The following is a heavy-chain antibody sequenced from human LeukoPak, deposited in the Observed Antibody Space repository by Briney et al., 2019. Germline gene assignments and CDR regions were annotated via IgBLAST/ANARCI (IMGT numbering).Heavy chain of an antibody. CDR3: ARHKESYYYDSSGSENWFDP. D-gene: IGHD3-22*01. J-gene: IGHJ5*02. V-gene: IGHV4-39*01. Sequence: PSETLSLTCTVSGGSISSSSYYWGWIRQPPGKGLEWIGSIHYSGSTYYNPSLKSRVTISVDTSKNQFSLKLSSVTAADTAVYYCARHKESYYYDSSGSENWFDPWGQGTLVTVSS. CDR1: GGSISSSSYY. CDR2: IHYSGST.